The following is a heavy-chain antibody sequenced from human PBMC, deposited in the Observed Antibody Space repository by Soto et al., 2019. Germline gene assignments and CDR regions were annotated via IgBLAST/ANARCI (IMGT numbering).Heavy chain of an antibody. CDR2: VSYDGVDT. D-gene: IGHD2-15*01. V-gene: IGHV3-30-3*01. CDR3: AREVRGGGALDS. CDR1: GFTFRSYT. J-gene: IGHJ3*02. Sequence: QVQLVESGGGVVQPGRSLRLSCAVSGFTFRSYTMHWVRQAPGRGLEWVAAVSYDGVDTYYADSVRGRFIISRDNSMNTLSLEMNSLRHDDTCTYSCAREVRGGGALDSWGQGTMITVSS.